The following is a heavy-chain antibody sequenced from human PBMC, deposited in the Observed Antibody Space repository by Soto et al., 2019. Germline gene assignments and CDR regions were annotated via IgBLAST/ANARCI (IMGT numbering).Heavy chain of an antibody. CDR2: ISSTTNYI. CDR1: WFTFTRYS. J-gene: IGHJ4*02. V-gene: IGHV3-21*06. Sequence: PGVSLRLSCAASWFTFTRYSMNWVRQAPGKGLEWVSSISSTTNYIYYGDSMKGRFTISRDNAKNSLYLEMNSLRAEDTAVYYCARESEDLTSNFDYWGQGTLVTVSS. CDR3: ARESEDLTSNFDY.